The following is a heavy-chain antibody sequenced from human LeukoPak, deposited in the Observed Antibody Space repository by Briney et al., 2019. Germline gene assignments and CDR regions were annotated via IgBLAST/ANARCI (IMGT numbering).Heavy chain of an antibody. D-gene: IGHD3-10*01. CDR3: ARAGQDYYGSGSYYRGGDAFDI. CDR1: GYTFTSYY. Sequence: SVKVSCKASGYTFTSYYMHWVRQAPGQGLEWMGRIIPILGIANYAQKFQARVTLTADKSTSTAYMELSSLRSDDTAVYYCARAGQDYYGSGSYYRGGDAFDIWGQGTMVTVSS. V-gene: IGHV1-69*04. CDR2: IIPILGIA. J-gene: IGHJ3*02.